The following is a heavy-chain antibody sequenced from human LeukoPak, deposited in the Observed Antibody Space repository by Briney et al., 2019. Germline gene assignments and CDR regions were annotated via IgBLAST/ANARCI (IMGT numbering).Heavy chain of an antibody. D-gene: IGHD1-26*01. V-gene: IGHV3-21*01. Sequence: GGSLRLSCAASGFTFSSYSMNWVRQAPGKGLEWVSSISSGSGYIYYADSLKGRFTSSRDNAKNSLYLQMNSLRAEDTAVHYCARGHSGSYQRNDAFDIWGQGTMVTVST. CDR3: ARGHSGSYQRNDAFDI. J-gene: IGHJ3*02. CDR1: GFTFSSYS. CDR2: ISSGSGYI.